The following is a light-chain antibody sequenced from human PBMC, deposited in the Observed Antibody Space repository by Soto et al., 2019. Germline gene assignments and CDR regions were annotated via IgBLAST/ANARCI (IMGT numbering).Light chain of an antibody. CDR1: QSISTY. V-gene: IGKV1-5*01. CDR2: DAS. Sequence: DIKMTQSPSSLSASVGNRVTITCRASQSISTYLNWYQKKPGKAPNLLIYDASRLQSGVPSRFSGSGSGTEFALTISSLKPDDFATYYCQQYDSYSTFGQGTKVNIK. CDR3: QQYDSYST. J-gene: IGKJ1*01.